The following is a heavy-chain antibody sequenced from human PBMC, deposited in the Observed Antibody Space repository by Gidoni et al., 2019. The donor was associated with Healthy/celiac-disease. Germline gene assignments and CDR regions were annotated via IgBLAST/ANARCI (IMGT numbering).Heavy chain of an antibody. CDR1: GFTFSSYS. J-gene: IGHJ4*02. CDR2: SSSSSSYI. D-gene: IGHD3-10*01. CDR3: ARLVRGVIRGERGY. V-gene: IGHV3-21*01. Sequence: EVQLVESGGGLVKPGGSLRLSCAASGFTFSSYSMNWVRQAPGKGLEWVSSSSSSSSYIYYADSVKGRFTISRDNAKNSLYLQMNSLRAEDTAVYYCARLVRGVIRGERGYWGQGTLVTVSS.